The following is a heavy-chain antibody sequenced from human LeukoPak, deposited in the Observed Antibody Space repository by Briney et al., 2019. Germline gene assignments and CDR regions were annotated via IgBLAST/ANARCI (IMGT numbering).Heavy chain of an antibody. J-gene: IGHJ6*03. Sequence: ASVKVSCKASGYTFTGYYMHWVRQAPGQGLEWMGWINPNSGGTNYAQKFQGRVTMTRDTSISTAYMELSRLRSDDTAVYYCVRGSYSGYYYYYYMDVWGKGTTVTISS. CDR1: GYTFTGYY. D-gene: IGHD1-26*01. V-gene: IGHV1-2*02. CDR3: VRGSYSGYYYYYYMDV. CDR2: INPNSGGT.